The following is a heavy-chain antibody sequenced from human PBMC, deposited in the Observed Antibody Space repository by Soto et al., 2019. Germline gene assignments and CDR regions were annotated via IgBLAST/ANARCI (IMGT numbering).Heavy chain of an antibody. Sequence: GASVKVSCKASGYTFTSYGISWVRQVPGQGLEWMGWISAYNGNTNYAQKLQGRVTMTTDTSTSTAYMELRSLRSDDTAVYYCARGSSTSPNDAFDIWGQGTMVTVSS. CDR3: ARGSSTSPNDAFDI. V-gene: IGHV1-18*01. CDR1: GYTFTSYG. CDR2: ISAYNGNT. J-gene: IGHJ3*02. D-gene: IGHD2-2*01.